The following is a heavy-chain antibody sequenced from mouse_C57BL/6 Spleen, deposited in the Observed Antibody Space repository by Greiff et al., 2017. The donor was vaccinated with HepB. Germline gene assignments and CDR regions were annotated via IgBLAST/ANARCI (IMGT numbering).Heavy chain of an antibody. V-gene: IGHV2-2*01. CDR2: IWSGGSS. CDR3: ARKGDGNRYYYAMDY. D-gene: IGHD2-1*01. CDR1: GFSFTSYG. Sequence: VKVVESGPGLVQPSQSLSITCAVSGFSFTSYGVHWVRQSPGKSLEWLGAIWSGGSSDYNAAFIYSLSISKDNSKSQVLFKMNSLQADDTAIDYGARKGDGNRYYYAMDYWGQGTSVTVSS. J-gene: IGHJ4*01.